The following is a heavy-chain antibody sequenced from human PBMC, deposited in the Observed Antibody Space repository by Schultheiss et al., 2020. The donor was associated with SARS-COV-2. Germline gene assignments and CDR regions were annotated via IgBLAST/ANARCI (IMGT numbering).Heavy chain of an antibody. D-gene: IGHD6-19*01. J-gene: IGHJ4*02. Sequence: SETLSLTCTVSGGSISSSSYYWGWIRQPPGKGLEWIGYIYYSGSTNYNPSLKSRVTISVDTSKNQFSLKLSSVTAEDTAVYYCARHAAVAGLYDGTYFDYWGQGTLVTVSS. CDR3: ARHAAVAGLYDGTYFDY. CDR1: GGSISSSSYY. CDR2: IYYSGST. V-gene: IGHV4-61*05.